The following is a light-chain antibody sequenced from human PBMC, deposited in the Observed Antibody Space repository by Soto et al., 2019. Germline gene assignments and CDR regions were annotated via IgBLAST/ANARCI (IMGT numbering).Light chain of an antibody. CDR2: QAS. J-gene: IGKJ1*01. CDR3: QQYNVYWT. Sequence: DIQMTQSPSTLSAYVGDRGTITCRASQSINVWLAWYQQKPGRAPKLLIYQASTLESGVPSRFSGSGSGTEFTLTISSLQPDDFATYYCQQYNVYWTFGQGTKVDIK. CDR1: QSINVW. V-gene: IGKV1-5*03.